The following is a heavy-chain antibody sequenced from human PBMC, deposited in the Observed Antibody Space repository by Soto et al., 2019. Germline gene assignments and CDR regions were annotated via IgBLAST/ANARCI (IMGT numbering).Heavy chain of an antibody. Sequence: QVQLQESGPGLVKPSETLSLTCTVSGGSISSYYWTWIRQPPGKGLEWIGFIYNSGSTHYNPSLRSRVTISVDTSKNQFSLKLRSVTAADTAVYYCASMWYHYGSGSYPLDYWGQGTLVTVSS. V-gene: IGHV4-59*08. D-gene: IGHD3-10*01. CDR3: ASMWYHYGSGSYPLDY. J-gene: IGHJ4*02. CDR1: GGSISSYY. CDR2: IYNSGST.